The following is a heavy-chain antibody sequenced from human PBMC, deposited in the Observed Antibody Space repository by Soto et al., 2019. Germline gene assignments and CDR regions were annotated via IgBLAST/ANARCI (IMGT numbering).Heavy chain of an antibody. Sequence: QVQLVQSGAEVKKPGASVKVSCKASGYTLTSHGISWVRQAPGQGLEWMGWISAYNGNTNYAQKLQGRVTMTTDTSTRTADMEMRSLRSGDTAVYYCAREGCNSGVQWEYYYGMDVWGQGTTVTVSS. CDR3: AREGCNSGVQWEYYYGMDV. CDR2: ISAYNGNT. V-gene: IGHV1-18*01. D-gene: IGHD1-26*01. CDR1: GYTLTSHG. J-gene: IGHJ6*02.